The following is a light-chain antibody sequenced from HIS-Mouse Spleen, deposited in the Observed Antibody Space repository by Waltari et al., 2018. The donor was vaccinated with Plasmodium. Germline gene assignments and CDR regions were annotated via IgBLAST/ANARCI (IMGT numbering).Light chain of an antibody. CDR2: GAS. CDR3: QQYGSSPYT. V-gene: IGKV3-20*01. CDR1: QSVSRSY. J-gene: IGKJ2*01. Sequence: DIVLTQSPGTLSLSPGERATLSCRARQSVSRSYLAWYQQKPGQAPRLLIYGASSRATGIPDRFSGSGSGTDFTLTISRLEPEDFAVYYCQQYGSSPYTFGQGTKLEIK.